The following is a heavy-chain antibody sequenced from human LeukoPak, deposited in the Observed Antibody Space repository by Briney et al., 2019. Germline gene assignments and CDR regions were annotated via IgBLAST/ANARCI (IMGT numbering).Heavy chain of an antibody. CDR3: ARERGYRSTSGNAFDI. V-gene: IGHV4-59*01. D-gene: IGHD2-2*01. J-gene: IGHJ3*02. CDR1: GGSISGYY. Sequence: SETLSLTCTVSGGSISGYYWSWIRQPPGKGLEWIGYIYYSGSTNYNPSLKSRVTISVDTSKNQFSLKLSSVTAADTAVYYCARERGYRSTSGNAFDIWGQGTMVTVSS. CDR2: IYYSGST.